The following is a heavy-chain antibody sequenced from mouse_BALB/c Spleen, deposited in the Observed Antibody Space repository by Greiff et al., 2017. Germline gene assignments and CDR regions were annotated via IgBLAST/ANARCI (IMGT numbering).Heavy chain of an antibody. D-gene: IGHD4-1*01. CDR2: IHYSGST. Sequence: DVKLQESGPDLVKPSQSLSLTCTVTGYSITSGYSWHWIRQFPGNKLEWMGYIHYSGSTNYNPSLKSRISITRDTSKNQFFLQLNSVTTEDTATYYCARRGTNWDGFAYWGQGTLVTVSA. V-gene: IGHV3-1*02. CDR3: ARRGTNWDGFAY. CDR1: GYSITSGYS. J-gene: IGHJ3*01.